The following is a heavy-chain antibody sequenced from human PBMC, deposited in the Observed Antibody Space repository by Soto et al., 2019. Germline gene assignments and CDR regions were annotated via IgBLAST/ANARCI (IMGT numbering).Heavy chain of an antibody. D-gene: IGHD6-19*01. CDR1: GYTFTSYG. Sequence: ASVKVSCKASGYTFTSYGISWVRQAPGQGLEWMGWISAYNGNTNYAQKLKGRVTMTTDTSTSTAYMELRSLRSDDTAVYYCSRDPRVSGWFPVPFSYYFDYWGQGTLVTVSS. CDR2: ISAYNGNT. CDR3: SRDPRVSGWFPVPFSYYFDY. J-gene: IGHJ4*02. V-gene: IGHV1-18*01.